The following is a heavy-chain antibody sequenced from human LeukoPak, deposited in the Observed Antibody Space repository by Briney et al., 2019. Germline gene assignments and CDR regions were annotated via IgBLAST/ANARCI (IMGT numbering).Heavy chain of an antibody. V-gene: IGHV1-69*02. CDR1: GGTFSSYT. CDR2: VIPILGIA. Sequence: ASVKVSCKASGGTFSSYTISWVRQAPGQGLEWMGRVIPILGIANYAQKFQGRVTITADKSTSTAYMELSSLRSEDTAVYYCARGGTYYYGSGSYYIENDAFDIWGQGTMVTVSS. J-gene: IGHJ3*02. D-gene: IGHD3-10*01. CDR3: ARGGTYYYGSGSYYIENDAFDI.